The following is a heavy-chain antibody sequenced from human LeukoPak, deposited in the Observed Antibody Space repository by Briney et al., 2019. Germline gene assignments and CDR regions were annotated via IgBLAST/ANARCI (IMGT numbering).Heavy chain of an antibody. CDR3: ALSPVRDSGYFDY. Sequence: PGGSLRLSCAASGFTFSSYSMSWVRQAPGKGLHYLSSISSSSSYIYYADSVKGRFTISRDNAKNSLYLQMNSLRAEDTAVYYCALSPVRDSGYFDYWGQGTLVTVSS. J-gene: IGHJ4*02. D-gene: IGHD2/OR15-2a*01. CDR1: GFTFSSYS. V-gene: IGHV3-21*01. CDR2: ISSSSSYI.